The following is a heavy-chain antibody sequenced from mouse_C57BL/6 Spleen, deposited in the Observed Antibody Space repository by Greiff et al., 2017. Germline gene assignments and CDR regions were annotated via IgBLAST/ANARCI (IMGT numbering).Heavy chain of an antibody. V-gene: IGHV3-6*01. CDR2: ISYDGSN. J-gene: IGHJ2*01. CDR1: GYSITSGYY. D-gene: IGHD4-1*01. Sequence: EVKVEESGPGLVKPSQSLSLTCSVTGYSITSGYYWNWIRQFPGNKLEWMGYISYDGSNNYNPSLKNRISITRDTSKNQFFLKLNSVTTEDTATYYCARGRTGTFDYWGQGTTLTVSS. CDR3: ARGRTGTFDY.